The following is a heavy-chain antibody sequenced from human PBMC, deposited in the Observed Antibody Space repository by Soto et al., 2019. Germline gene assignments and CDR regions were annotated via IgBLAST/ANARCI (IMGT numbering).Heavy chain of an antibody. V-gene: IGHV3-23*01. Sequence: EVQLLESGGGLVQPGGSQRLSCTASGFTFSSYALSWVRQAPEKGLEWVSSISGSGGSTYYADSVKGRVTISRDNSKNTLYLQMSSLRAEDTAVYYCAKESLKTPVTGPVDCWGQGTVVTVSS. CDR1: GFTFSSYA. J-gene: IGHJ4*02. D-gene: IGHD6-19*01. CDR2: ISGSGGST. CDR3: AKESLKTPVTGPVDC.